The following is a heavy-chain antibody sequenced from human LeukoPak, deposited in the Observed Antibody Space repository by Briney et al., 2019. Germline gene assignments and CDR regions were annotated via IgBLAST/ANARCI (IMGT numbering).Heavy chain of an antibody. CDR1: GGSISSGGYS. Sequence: PSETLSLTCAVSGGSISSGGYSWSWIRQPPGKGLEWIGSIYYSGSTYYNPSLKSRVTISVDTSKNQFSLKLSSVTAADTAVYYCGRRPYLSGSYYWGQGTLVTVSS. D-gene: IGHD1-26*01. CDR2: IYYSGST. J-gene: IGHJ4*02. V-gene: IGHV4-30-2*03. CDR3: GRRPYLSGSYY.